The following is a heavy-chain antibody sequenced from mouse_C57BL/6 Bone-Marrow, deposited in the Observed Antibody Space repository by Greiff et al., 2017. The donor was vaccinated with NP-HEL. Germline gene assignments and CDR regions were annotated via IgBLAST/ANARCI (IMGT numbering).Heavy chain of an antibody. Sequence: EVKLQESGPELVKPGASVKIPCKASGYTFTDYNMDWVKQSHGKSLEWIGDINPNNGGTNYNQKFKGKATLTVDKSSSTAYMELRSLTSEDTAVYYCARDNGTGRYFDYWGQGTTLTVSS. D-gene: IGHD4-1*01. CDR1: GYTFTDYN. CDR3: ARDNGTGRYFDY. CDR2: INPNNGGT. V-gene: IGHV1-18*01. J-gene: IGHJ2*01.